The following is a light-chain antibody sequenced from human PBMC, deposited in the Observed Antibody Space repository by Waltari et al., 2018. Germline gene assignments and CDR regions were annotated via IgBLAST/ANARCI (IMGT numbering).Light chain of an antibody. CDR2: ASS. V-gene: IGKV1-8*01. J-gene: IGKJ5*01. CDR3: QQRYNWPLT. Sequence: AIRLTQSPSSIAASTGDRVTITCRARQGVGSYLAWYQQKSGRAPKLLLYASSSLEAEVPSRFGGSGSGSDVTLTISSLDPEDFAVYYCQQRYNWPLTFGQGTRLEIK. CDR1: QGVGSY.